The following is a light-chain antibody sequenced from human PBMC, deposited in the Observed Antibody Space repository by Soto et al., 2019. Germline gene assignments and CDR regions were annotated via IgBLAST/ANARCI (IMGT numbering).Light chain of an antibody. CDR3: QRGYSTPLT. J-gene: IGKJ4*01. CDR1: QSISTY. CDR2: AAS. Sequence: DIPITQSPSSLSASVGDRVTITCRASQSISTYLHWYQQKPGKAPNLLIYAASTLQSGVPSRFSGGGSGTDFTRTISSLQPEDFPTYSCQRGYSTPLTFGGGTKV. V-gene: IGKV1-39*01.